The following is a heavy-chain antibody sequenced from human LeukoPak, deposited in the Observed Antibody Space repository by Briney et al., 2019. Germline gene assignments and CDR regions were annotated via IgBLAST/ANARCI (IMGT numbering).Heavy chain of an antibody. Sequence: SETLSLTCTVSGGSISSSSYYWGWIRQPPGKGLEWIGSIYYSGSTYYNPSLKSRVTISVDTSKNQFSLKLSSVTAADTAVYYCARVSAGRGGDWFDPWGQGTLVTVSS. D-gene: IGHD6-13*01. CDR3: ARVSAGRGGDWFDP. CDR1: GGSISSSSYY. V-gene: IGHV4-39*07. CDR2: IYYSGST. J-gene: IGHJ5*02.